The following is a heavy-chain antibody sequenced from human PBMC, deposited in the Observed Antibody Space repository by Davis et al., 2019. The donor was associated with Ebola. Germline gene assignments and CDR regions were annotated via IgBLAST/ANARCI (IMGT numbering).Heavy chain of an antibody. D-gene: IGHD2-21*02. CDR3: TKGCGSDCYTHFDG. CDR1: GFTFSSHA. J-gene: IGHJ4*02. Sequence: PGGSLRLSCAVSGFTFSSHAMSWVRQAPGKGLEWVSGIGGSGFNTDYADSVRGRFIISRDNSKNTLYLQMDSLRAEDTAVYYCTKGCGSDCYTHFDGWGQGIQVAVSS. CDR2: IGGSGFNT. V-gene: IGHV3-23*01.